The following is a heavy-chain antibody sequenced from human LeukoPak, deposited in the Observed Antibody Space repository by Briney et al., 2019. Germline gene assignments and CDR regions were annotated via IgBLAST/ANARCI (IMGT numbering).Heavy chain of an antibody. CDR2: IIPIFGTA. Sequence: SVKVSCKASGGTFSSYAISWVRQAPGQGREWMGRIIPIFGTANYAQKFQGRVTITTDESTSTAYMELSSLRSEDTAVYYCASIGYSYGARFDYWGQGNLVTVSS. V-gene: IGHV1-69*05. CDR1: GGTFSSYA. CDR3: ASIGYSYGARFDY. D-gene: IGHD5-18*01. J-gene: IGHJ4*02.